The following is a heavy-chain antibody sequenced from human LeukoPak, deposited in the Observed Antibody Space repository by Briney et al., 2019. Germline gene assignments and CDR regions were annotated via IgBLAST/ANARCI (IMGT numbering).Heavy chain of an antibody. J-gene: IGHJ4*02. CDR1: GGSFSGYY. CDR2: INHSGST. V-gene: IGHV4-34*01. Sequence: SETLSLTCAVYGGSFSGYYWSWIRQPPGKGLEWIGEINHSGSTNYNPSLKSRVTISVDTSKNQFSLELSSVTAADTAVYYCARGERGHEYFFDYWGQGTLVTVSS. D-gene: IGHD1-1*01. CDR3: ARGERGHEYFFDY.